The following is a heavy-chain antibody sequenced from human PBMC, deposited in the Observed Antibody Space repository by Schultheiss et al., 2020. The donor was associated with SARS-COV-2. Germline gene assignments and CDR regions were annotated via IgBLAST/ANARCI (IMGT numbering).Heavy chain of an antibody. V-gene: IGHV3-30*03. CDR2: ISYDGSNK. CDR3: ARGAATHLRGGMDV. D-gene: IGHD1-26*01. Sequence: GGSLRLSCAASGFTFSSYGMHWVRQAPGKGLEWVAVISYDGSNKYYADSVKGRFTISRDNSKNTLYLQMNSLRAEDTAVYYCARGAATHLRGGMDVWGQGTTVTVSS. CDR1: GFTFSSYG. J-gene: IGHJ6*02.